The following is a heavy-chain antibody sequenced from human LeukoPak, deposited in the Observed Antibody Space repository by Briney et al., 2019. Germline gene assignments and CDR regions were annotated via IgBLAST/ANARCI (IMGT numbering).Heavy chain of an antibody. V-gene: IGHV3-48*03. Sequence: GGSLRLSCAASGFTFSSYEMNWVRLAPGKGLEWVSYISSSGSTIYYADSVKGRFTISRDNAKNSLYLQMNSLRAEDTAVYYCSRERVAVAGTVAPYYYYGMDVWGQGTTVTVSS. J-gene: IGHJ6*02. CDR1: GFTFSSYE. CDR3: SRERVAVAGTVAPYYYYGMDV. D-gene: IGHD6-19*01. CDR2: ISSSGSTI.